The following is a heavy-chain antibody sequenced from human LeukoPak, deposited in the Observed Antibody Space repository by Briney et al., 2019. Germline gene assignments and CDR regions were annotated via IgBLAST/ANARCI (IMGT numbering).Heavy chain of an antibody. CDR1: GFTFSSYA. V-gene: IGHV3-23*01. CDR2: ISGSGGST. D-gene: IGHD2-2*01. J-gene: IGHJ6*01. Sequence: GGSLRLSCAASGFTFSSYAMSWVRQAPGKGLEWVSAISGSGGSTYYADSVKGRFTISRDNSKNTLYLQMNSLRAEDTAVYYCSRSLLREFVVVPAAPPFHHLGMGVWGQGTTVTVSS. CDR3: SRSLLREFVVVPAAPPFHHLGMGV.